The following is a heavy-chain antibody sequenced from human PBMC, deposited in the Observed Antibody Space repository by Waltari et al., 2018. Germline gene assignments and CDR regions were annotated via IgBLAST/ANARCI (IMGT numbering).Heavy chain of an antibody. J-gene: IGHJ4*02. CDR1: GFTFSSYG. Sequence: QVQLVESGGGVVQPGRSLRLSCAASGFTFSSYGMHWVRQAPGKGLGWVAVIWYDGSNKYYADSVKGRFTISRDNSKNTLYLQMNSLRAEDTAVYYCAKGGVWSSGYPDYWGQGTLVTVSS. CDR2: IWYDGSNK. V-gene: IGHV3-33*06. CDR3: AKGGVWSSGYPDY. D-gene: IGHD3-22*01.